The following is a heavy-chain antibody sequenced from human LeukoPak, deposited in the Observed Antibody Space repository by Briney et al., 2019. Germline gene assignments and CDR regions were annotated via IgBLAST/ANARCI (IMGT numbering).Heavy chain of an antibody. CDR3: ARGQDIWGSSLDS. CDR1: GFTVSSNY. J-gene: IGHJ4*02. Sequence: GGSLRLSCAASGFTVSSNYMSWVRQAPGKGLEWVSVIYSGGSTYYADSVKGRFTISRDNSKNTLYLQMNSLRAEDTAVYYCARGQDIWGSSLDSWGQGTLVTVSS. CDR2: IYSGGST. D-gene: IGHD3-16*01. V-gene: IGHV3-66*01.